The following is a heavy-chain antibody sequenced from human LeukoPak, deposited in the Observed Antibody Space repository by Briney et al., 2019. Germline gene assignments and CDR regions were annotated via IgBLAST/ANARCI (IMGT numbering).Heavy chain of an antibody. V-gene: IGHV3-74*01. Sequence: GGSLRLSCAVSGFTFSSHWMHWVRQAPGKGLVWVSRINSDGSTTTYADSVKGRFTISRDNSKNTLYLLMNSLRTADTAAYYCARAAAGGSNSFDIWGQGTMVTVSS. J-gene: IGHJ3*02. CDR2: INSDGSTT. CDR1: GFTFSSHW. CDR3: ARAAAGGSNSFDI. D-gene: IGHD6-13*01.